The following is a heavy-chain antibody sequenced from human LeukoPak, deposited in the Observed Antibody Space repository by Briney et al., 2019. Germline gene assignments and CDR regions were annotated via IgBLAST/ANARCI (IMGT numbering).Heavy chain of an antibody. CDR1: GYSFANYW. CDR2: IYPGDSDT. J-gene: IGHJ5*02. Sequence: GESLKISCKGSGYSFANYWIGWVRQMPGKGVEGVGMIYPGDSDTRYSPSFQGQVTISADKSISTAYLQWSSLKAADTAMYYCARQYRIAVPNWFDPWGQGTLVTVSS. D-gene: IGHD6-19*01. V-gene: IGHV5-51*01. CDR3: ARQYRIAVPNWFDP.